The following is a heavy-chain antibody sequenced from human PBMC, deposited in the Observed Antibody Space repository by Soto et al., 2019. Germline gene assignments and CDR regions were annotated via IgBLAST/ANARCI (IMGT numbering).Heavy chain of an antibody. J-gene: IGHJ4*02. CDR3: ARGRRGTMVRGVIDY. CDR2: INHSGST. CDR1: GGSFSGYY. D-gene: IGHD3-10*01. Sequence: QVQLQQWGAGLLKPSETLSLTCAVYGGSFSGYYWSWIRQPPGKGLEWIGEINHSGSTNYNPSLKSRVTISVDTSKNQFPLKLSAVTAADTAVYYCARGRRGTMVRGVIDYWGQGTLVTVSS. V-gene: IGHV4-34*01.